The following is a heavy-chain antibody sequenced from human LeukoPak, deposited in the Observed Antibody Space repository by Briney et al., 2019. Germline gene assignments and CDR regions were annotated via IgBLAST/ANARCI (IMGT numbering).Heavy chain of an antibody. J-gene: IGHJ5*02. CDR1: GFSFSSYV. D-gene: IGHD3-3*01. V-gene: IGHV3-30*04. Sequence: GGSLRLSCAASGFSFSSYVMHWLRQAPGRGLEWVAVISYDGVNKYYTGSVKGRFTISRDNSKNTLYFQMNSLRAEDTAVYYCARDNGDFWSGYYTGNWFDPWGQGTLVTVSS. CDR2: ISYDGVNK. CDR3: ARDNGDFWSGYYTGNWFDP.